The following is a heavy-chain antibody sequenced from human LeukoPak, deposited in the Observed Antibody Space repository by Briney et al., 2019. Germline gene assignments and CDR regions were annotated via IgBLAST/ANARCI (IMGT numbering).Heavy chain of an antibody. J-gene: IGHJ5*02. CDR3: ARSTVTTPRWFDP. V-gene: IGHV1-69*06. D-gene: IGHD4-17*01. CDR1: GYTFTSYA. Sequence: SVKVSCKASGYTFTSYAMNWVRQAPGQGLEWMGGIIPMFGTTNYAQKFQGRVTITADKSTSTAYMELSSLRSEDTAVYYCARSTVTTPRWFDPWGQGTLVTVSS. CDR2: IIPMFGTT.